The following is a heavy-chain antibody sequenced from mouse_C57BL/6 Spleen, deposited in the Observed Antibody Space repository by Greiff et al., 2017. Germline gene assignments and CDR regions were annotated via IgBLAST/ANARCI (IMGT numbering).Heavy chain of an antibody. Sequence: DVKLVESGGGLVQPGGSLKLSCAASGFTFSDYYMYWVRQTPEKRLEWVAYISNGGGSTYYPDTVKGRFTISRDNAKNTLYLQMSRLKSEDTAMYYCARNDGYYLLWYFDVWGTGTTVTVSS. CDR1: GFTFSDYY. J-gene: IGHJ1*03. V-gene: IGHV5-12*01. CDR2: ISNGGGST. CDR3: ARNDGYYLLWYFDV. D-gene: IGHD2-3*01.